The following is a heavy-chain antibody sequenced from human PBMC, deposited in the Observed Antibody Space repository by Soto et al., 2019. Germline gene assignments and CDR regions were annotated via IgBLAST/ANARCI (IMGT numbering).Heavy chain of an antibody. CDR3: ARDSGPKTRLYGDDLTRGGAFDI. Sequence: GGSLRLSCAASGFTFSSYSMNWVRQAPGKGLEWVSSISSSSSYIYYADSVKGRFTISRDNAKNSLYLQMNSLRAEDTAVYYCARDSGPKTRLYGDDLTRGGAFDIWGQGTMVTVSS. CDR2: ISSSSSYI. CDR1: GFTFSSYS. D-gene: IGHD4-17*01. V-gene: IGHV3-21*01. J-gene: IGHJ3*02.